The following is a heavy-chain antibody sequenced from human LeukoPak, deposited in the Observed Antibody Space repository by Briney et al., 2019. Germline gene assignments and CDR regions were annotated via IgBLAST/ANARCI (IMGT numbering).Heavy chain of an antibody. V-gene: IGHV3-30-3*01. CDR2: MSYDGSNK. CDR3: ARDASSGSLHFDY. J-gene: IGHJ4*02. Sequence: PGGSLRLSCAASGFTFSSYAMHWVRQAPGKGLQWVAVMSYDGSNKYYADSVKGRFTISRDNSKNTLYLQMNSLRAEDTAVYFCARDASSGSLHFDYWGQGLLVTVSS. CDR1: GFTFSSYA. D-gene: IGHD3-10*01.